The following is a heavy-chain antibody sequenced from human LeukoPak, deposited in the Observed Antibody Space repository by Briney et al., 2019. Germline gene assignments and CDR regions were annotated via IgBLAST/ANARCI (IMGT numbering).Heavy chain of an antibody. CDR1: GFTFSSYA. Sequence: GGSLRLSCAASGFTFSSYAMSWVRQAPGKGLEWVSATSGSGGSTYYADSAKGRFTISRDNSKNTLYLQMNSLRAEDTAVYYCAKPHMITFGGIIVPDFDYWGQGTLVTVSS. D-gene: IGHD3-16*02. CDR2: TSGSGGST. V-gene: IGHV3-23*01. CDR3: AKPHMITFGGIIVPDFDY. J-gene: IGHJ4*02.